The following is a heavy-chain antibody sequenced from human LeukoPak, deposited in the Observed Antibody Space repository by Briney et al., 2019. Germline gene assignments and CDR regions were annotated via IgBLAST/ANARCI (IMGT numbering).Heavy chain of an antibody. CDR1: GYVFTSYW. J-gene: IGHJ4*02. V-gene: IGHV5-51*01. CDR2: IYPGDSDT. D-gene: IGHD3-22*01. CDR3: ARRGSGYGHDY. Sequence: GESLKISCKGSGYVFTSYWLGWVRHLPGKGLEWMGIIYPGDSDTRYSPSFQGQVSISADKSVSTAYLQWSSLKASDTAMYYCARRGSGYGHDYWGRGTLVTVSS.